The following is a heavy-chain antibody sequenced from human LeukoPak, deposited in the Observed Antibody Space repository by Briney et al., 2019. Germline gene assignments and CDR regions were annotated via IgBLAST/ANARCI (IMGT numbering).Heavy chain of an antibody. CDR1: GGSFSGYY. CDR3: AGVVMTTVTNDAFDI. J-gene: IGHJ3*02. V-gene: IGHV4-34*01. D-gene: IGHD4-17*01. CDR2: INHSGST. Sequence: SETLSLTCAVYGGSFSGYYWSWIRQPPGKGLEWIGEINHSGSTDYNPSLKSRVTISVDTSKNQFSLKLSSVTAADTAVYYCAGVVMTTVTNDAFDIWGQGTMVTVSS.